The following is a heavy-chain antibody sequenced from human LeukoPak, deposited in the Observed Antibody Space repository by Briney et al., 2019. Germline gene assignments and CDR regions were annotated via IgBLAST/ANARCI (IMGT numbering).Heavy chain of an antibody. D-gene: IGHD5-18*01. Sequence: GASVRVSCEESGGTLSRDAVSWGREAPGQGVEWRGRIITIFGAANYAQKFQGRVTITAEETTSTAYIELSSQSHEDTAVYYCPRDLSGHSFGDTAMPPGDYWGQGPLVTVSS. V-gene: IGHV1-69*01. J-gene: IGHJ4*02. CDR1: GGTLSRDA. CDR2: IITIFGAA. CDR3: PRDLSGHSFGDTAMPPGDY.